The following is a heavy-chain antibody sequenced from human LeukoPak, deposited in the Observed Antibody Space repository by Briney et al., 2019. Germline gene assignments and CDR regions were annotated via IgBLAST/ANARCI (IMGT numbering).Heavy chain of an antibody. V-gene: IGHV3-30*03. CDR1: GFTFSDSG. CDR3: ARRLDRSAYYAAFSI. J-gene: IGHJ3*02. CDR2: ISFDGSKK. Sequence: GRSLRLSCAASGFTFSDSGMHWVRQAPGKGLEWLAVISFDGSKKYYADSVKGRFTISRDNAENSLYLQMNSLRPEDTAVYYCARRLDRSAYYAAFSIWGQGTIITVSS. D-gene: IGHD3-22*01.